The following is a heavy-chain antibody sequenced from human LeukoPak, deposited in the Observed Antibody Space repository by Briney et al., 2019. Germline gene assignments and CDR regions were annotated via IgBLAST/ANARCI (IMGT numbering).Heavy chain of an antibody. CDR2: IKEDGSEK. V-gene: IGHV3-7*03. Sequence: GGSLRLPCAASGFTFSTYWMDWVRQAPGKGLEWVANIKEDGSEKYYEDSVKGRFTISRDNAKNSLYLQMNSLRAEDTAVYHCARNVGWFRFDYWGQGTLVTVSS. CDR3: ARNVGWFRFDY. CDR1: GFTFSTYW. D-gene: IGHD2-15*01. J-gene: IGHJ4*02.